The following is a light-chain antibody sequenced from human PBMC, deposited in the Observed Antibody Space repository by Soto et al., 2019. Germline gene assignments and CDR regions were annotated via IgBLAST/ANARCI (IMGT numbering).Light chain of an antibody. V-gene: IGLV2-14*01. Sequence: QSALTQPASVSGSPGQSITISCTGTSSDVGGYDYVSWYQQHPGKAPKLLIFDVSKRPSGVSYRFSGSKSGNTASLTISGLQAEDEADYYCSSYASSITLVFGRGTKLTVL. CDR1: SSDVGGYDY. CDR3: SSYASSITLV. CDR2: DVS. J-gene: IGLJ2*01.